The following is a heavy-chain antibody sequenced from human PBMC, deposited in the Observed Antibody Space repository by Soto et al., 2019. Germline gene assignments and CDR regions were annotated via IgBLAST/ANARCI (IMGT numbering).Heavy chain of an antibody. V-gene: IGHV3-73*01. CDR3: TRWAVVAWADYYYYYMDV. D-gene: IGHD5-12*01. CDR2: IRSKANSYAT. CDR1: GFTFSGSA. J-gene: IGHJ6*03. Sequence: GGSLRLSCAASGFTFSGSAMHWVRQASGKGLEWVGRIRSKANSYATAYAASVKGRFTISRDDSKNTAYLQMNSLKTEDTAVYYCTRWAVVAWADYYYYYMDVWGKGTTVTVSS.